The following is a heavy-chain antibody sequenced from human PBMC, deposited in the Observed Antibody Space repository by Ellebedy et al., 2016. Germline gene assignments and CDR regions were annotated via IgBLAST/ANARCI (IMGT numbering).Heavy chain of an antibody. Sequence: ASVKVSCXASGYTFTNYGITWVRQAPGQGLEWMGCISPYNGNTNYAQHLQGRVTMTSDTPTTTAYMELRSLRSDDTAVYYCARGSLYRTGGTWYNYYGMDVWGLGTTVTVSS. CDR3: ARGSLYRTGGTWYNYYGMDV. CDR2: ISPYNGNT. J-gene: IGHJ6*02. D-gene: IGHD1-26*01. CDR1: GYTFTNYG. V-gene: IGHV1-18*01.